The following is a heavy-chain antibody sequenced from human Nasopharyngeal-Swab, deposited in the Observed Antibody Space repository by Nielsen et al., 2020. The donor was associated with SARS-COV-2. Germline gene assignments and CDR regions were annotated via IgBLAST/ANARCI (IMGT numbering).Heavy chain of an antibody. CDR1: GGSISSYY. CDR3: ARGRDDFWSGYYNYYYMDV. J-gene: IGHJ6*03. Sequence: SETLSLTCTVSGGSISSYYWSWIRQPAGKGLEWIGRIYTSGSTNYNPSLKSRVTMSVDTSKNQFSLKLSSVTAADTAVYYCARGRDDFWSGYYNYYYMDVWGKGTTVTVSS. CDR2: IYTSGST. D-gene: IGHD3-3*01. V-gene: IGHV4-4*07.